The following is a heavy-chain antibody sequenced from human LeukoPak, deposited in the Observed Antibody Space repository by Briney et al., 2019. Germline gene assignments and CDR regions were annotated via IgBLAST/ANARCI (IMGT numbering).Heavy chain of an antibody. CDR1: GGSIISYY. D-gene: IGHD3-22*01. Sequence: SETLSLTCTVSGGSIISYYWSWIRQPPGKGLEWIGYIYYSGSTNYNPSLQSRVTISLDTSKNQFSLKLSSVAAADTAVYYCARQGYYESSGYYDYYYYYMDVWGKGTTVTVSS. CDR3: ARQGYYESSGYYDYYYYYMDV. CDR2: IYYSGST. J-gene: IGHJ6*03. V-gene: IGHV4-59*08.